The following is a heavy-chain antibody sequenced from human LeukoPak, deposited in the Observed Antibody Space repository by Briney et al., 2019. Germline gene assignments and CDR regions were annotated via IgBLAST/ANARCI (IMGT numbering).Heavy chain of an antibody. Sequence: ASVKVSCKASGGTFSSYAISWVRQAPGQGLEWMGGIIPIFGTANYAQTFQGRVTITTDEATSTAYMELSSLRSEDTAVYYCARVLMNYYDSSGYSPRFDYWGQGTLVTVSS. J-gene: IGHJ4*02. V-gene: IGHV1-69*05. D-gene: IGHD3-22*01. CDR1: GGTFSSYA. CDR2: IIPIFGTA. CDR3: ARVLMNYYDSSGYSPRFDY.